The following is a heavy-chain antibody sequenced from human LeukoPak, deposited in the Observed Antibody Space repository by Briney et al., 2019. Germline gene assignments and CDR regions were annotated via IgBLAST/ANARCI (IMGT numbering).Heavy chain of an antibody. V-gene: IGHV3-23*01. CDR1: GFTFSSYA. CDR3: ARPTADYGNFLYYYYGMDV. CDR2: ISGSGGSS. Sequence: GGSLRLSCAASGFTFSSYAMSWVCQAPGKGLEWVSAISGSGGSSYYADSVKGRFTISRDNSKNTLYLQMNSLRAEDTAVYYCARPTADYGNFLYYYYGMDVWGQGTTVTVSS. D-gene: IGHD4-17*01. J-gene: IGHJ6*02.